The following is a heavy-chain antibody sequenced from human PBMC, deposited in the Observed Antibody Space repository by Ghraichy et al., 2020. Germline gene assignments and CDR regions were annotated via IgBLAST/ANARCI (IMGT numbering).Heavy chain of an antibody. CDR2: IYTSGFT. J-gene: IGHJ5*02. CDR1: GVSMSSHY. V-gene: IGHV4-4*07. CDR3: VRGNGWYDP. D-gene: IGHD2-8*01. Sequence: SETLSLTCTVSGVSMSSHYWSWVRQPAGKGLEWIGYIYTSGFTNYNPSLKSRVSMSIDTSKKQFSLNLTSVTAADTALYYWVRGNGWYDPWGQGTLVTVSS.